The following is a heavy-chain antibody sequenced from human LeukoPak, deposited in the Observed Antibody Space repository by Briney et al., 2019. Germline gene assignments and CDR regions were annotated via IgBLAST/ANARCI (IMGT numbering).Heavy chain of an antibody. CDR3: ARDPYSAGKTDYYYYMDV. J-gene: IGHJ6*03. CDR1: GGTFSSYA. D-gene: IGHD3-10*01. CDR2: IIPIFGTA. V-gene: IGHV1-69*13. Sequence: SVKVSCKSSGGTFSSYAISWVRQAPGQGLEWMGGIIPIFGTANYAQKFQGRVTITADESTSTAYMELSSLRSEDTAVYYCARDPYSAGKTDYYYYMDVWGKGTTVTVSS.